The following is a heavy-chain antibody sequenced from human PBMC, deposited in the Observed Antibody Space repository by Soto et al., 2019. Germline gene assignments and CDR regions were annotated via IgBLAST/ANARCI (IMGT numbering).Heavy chain of an antibody. CDR2: ISYDGSNK. CDR1: GFTFSSYA. CDR3: ARAPSVLRYFDWLKNPGGARNYYYGMDV. J-gene: IGHJ6*02. V-gene: IGHV3-30-3*01. Sequence: SGGSLRLSCAASGFTFSSYAMHWVRQAPGKGLEWVAVISYDGSNKYYADSVKGRFTISRDNSKNTLYLQMNSLRAEDTAVYYCARAPSVLRYFDWLKNPGGARNYYYGMDVWGQGTTVTVSS. D-gene: IGHD3-9*01.